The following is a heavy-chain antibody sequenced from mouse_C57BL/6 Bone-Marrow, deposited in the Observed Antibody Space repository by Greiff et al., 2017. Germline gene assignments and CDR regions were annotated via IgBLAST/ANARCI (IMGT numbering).Heavy chain of an antibody. CDR3: ARGKLRLRKVAY. J-gene: IGHJ3*01. V-gene: IGHV1-4*01. CDR1: GYTFTSYT. Sequence: VKLMESGAELARPGASVKMSCKASGYTFTSYTMHWVKQRPGQGLEWIGYINPSSGYTKYNQKFKDKATLTADKSSSTAYMQLSSLTSEDSAVYYCARGKLRLRKVAYWGQGTLVTVSA. CDR2: INPSSGYT. D-gene: IGHD3-2*02.